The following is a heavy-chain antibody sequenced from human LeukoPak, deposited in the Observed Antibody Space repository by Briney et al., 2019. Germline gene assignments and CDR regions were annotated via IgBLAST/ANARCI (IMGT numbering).Heavy chain of an antibody. J-gene: IGHJ4*02. CDR3: AIQKADLITMVRGVIAY. V-gene: IGHV3-7*01. CDR1: GFTFSSYW. D-gene: IGHD3-10*01. Sequence: GGSLRLSCAASGFTFSSYWMSWVRQAPGKGLEWVANIKQDGSEKYYVDSVKGRFTISRDNAKNSLYLQMNSLKTEDTAVYYCAIQKADLITMVRGVIAYWGQGTLVTASS. CDR2: IKQDGSEK.